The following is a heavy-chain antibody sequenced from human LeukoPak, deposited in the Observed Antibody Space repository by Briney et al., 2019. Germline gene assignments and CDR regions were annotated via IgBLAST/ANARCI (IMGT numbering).Heavy chain of an antibody. CDR2: IYPSGST. CDR1: GFTFSRYAM. V-gene: IGHV4-4*02. J-gene: IGHJ6*02. Sequence: GSLRLSCAASGFTFSRYAMSWVRQTPGKGLEWIGEIYPSGSTNYNPSLKSRVTISVDKSKNQYSLNLSPVTAADTAVYYCARDPPRGYGLDVWGPGITVTVS. CDR3: ARDPPRGYGLDV.